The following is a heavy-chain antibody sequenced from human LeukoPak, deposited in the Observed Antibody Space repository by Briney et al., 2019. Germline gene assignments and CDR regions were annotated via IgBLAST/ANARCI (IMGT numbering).Heavy chain of an antibody. CDR2: IYHSGST. Sequence: AGGSLRLSCEASGFTFNNYVMTWVRQAPGKGLEWMGEIYHSGSTNYNPSLKSRVTISVDKSKNQFSLKLRSVTAADTAVYYCARARYGDYGHYFDYWGQGTLVTVSS. CDR3: ARARYGDYGHYFDY. CDR1: GFTFNNYVM. J-gene: IGHJ4*02. V-gene: IGHV4-4*02. D-gene: IGHD4-17*01.